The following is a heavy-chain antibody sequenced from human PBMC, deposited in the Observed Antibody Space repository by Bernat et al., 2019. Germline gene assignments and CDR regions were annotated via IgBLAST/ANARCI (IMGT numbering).Heavy chain of an antibody. V-gene: IGHV4-31*03. CDR3: ARMPASSGWYWYFDY. D-gene: IGHD6-19*01. CDR1: GGSISSGGYY. Sequence: QVQLQESGPGLVKPSQTLSLTCTVSGGSISSGGYYWSWIRQHPGKGLEWIGYIYYSGSTYYNPSLKSRVTISVDTSKNQFSLKLSSVTAADTAVYYCARMPASSGWYWYFDYWGRGTLVTVSS. J-gene: IGHJ4*02. CDR2: IYYSGST.